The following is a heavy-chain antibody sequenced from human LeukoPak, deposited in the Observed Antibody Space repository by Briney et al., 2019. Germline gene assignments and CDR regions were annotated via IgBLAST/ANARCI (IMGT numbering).Heavy chain of an antibody. J-gene: IGHJ4*02. CDR3: ARQDGYESYYFDY. D-gene: IGHD5-12*01. CDR2: NHPGDSDT. CDR1: GYSLTYYW. Sequence: GEALKFFFKGSGYSLTYYWIGWVRPMPGKGLEWMGINHPGDSDTRYSPSLQGQVTISADKSIGTAYLQWSSLKASDTSMYYCARQDGYESYYFDYWGQGTPVTVSS. V-gene: IGHV5-51*01.